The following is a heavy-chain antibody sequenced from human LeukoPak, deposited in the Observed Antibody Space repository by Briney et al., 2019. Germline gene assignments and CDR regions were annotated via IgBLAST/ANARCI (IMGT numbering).Heavy chain of an antibody. CDR3: ARESYSSSWTEAPPFDY. D-gene: IGHD6-13*01. CDR1: GFTFSNSG. J-gene: IGHJ4*02. Sequence: SGGSLRLSCAASGFTFSNSGMHWVRQGPGKGLEWVSSINHDGRKKYYPDSVKGRFTISRDNAKNSLYLQMNSLRAEDTALYYCARESYSSSWTEAPPFDYWGQGTLVTVSS. V-gene: IGHV3-30*02. CDR2: INHDGRKK.